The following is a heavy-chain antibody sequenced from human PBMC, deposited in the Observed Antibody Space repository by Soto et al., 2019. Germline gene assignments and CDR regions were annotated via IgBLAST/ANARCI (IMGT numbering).Heavy chain of an antibody. CDR1: GGSISSYY. J-gene: IGHJ5*02. D-gene: IGHD3-3*01. CDR2: IYYSGST. CDR3: ARDNYDFWGGSNNWFDP. V-gene: IGHV4-59*01. Sequence: SSETLSLTCTVSGGSISSYYWTWIRQPPGKGLEWIGYIYYSGSTNYNPSLKSRVTISVDTSKNQFSLKLSSVTAADTAVYYCARDNYDFWGGSNNWFDPWGQGTLVTVSS.